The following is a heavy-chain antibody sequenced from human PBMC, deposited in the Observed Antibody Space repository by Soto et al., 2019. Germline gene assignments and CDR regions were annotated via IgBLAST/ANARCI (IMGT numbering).Heavy chain of an antibody. CDR3: AVTFRSGAYWRYAFDI. V-gene: IGHV1-58*01. D-gene: IGHD1-26*01. CDR1: GFTFISSA. Sequence: QMQLVQSGPEVKKPGTSMKIACKASGFTFISSAVQWVRQARGQRPEWIGWIVLGSGNTNYAQKFQERVTIPRDLSTSTAYMDLSSLRSEDTAMYYCAVTFRSGAYWRYAFDIGGQGTMLAVSS. J-gene: IGHJ3*02. CDR2: IVLGSGNT.